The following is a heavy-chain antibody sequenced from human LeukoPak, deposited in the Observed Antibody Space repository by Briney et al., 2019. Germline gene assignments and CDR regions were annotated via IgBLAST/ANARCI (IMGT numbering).Heavy chain of an antibody. CDR1: GYTFTSYG. D-gene: IGHD3-16*01. Sequence: GASVKVSCKASGYTFTSYGISWVRQAPGQGLEWMGWISAYNGNTNYAQKLQGRVTMTTDTSTSTAYMELRSLRSDDTAVYYCARVSRGDDGADREVDYFDYWGQGTLVTVSS. CDR2: ISAYNGNT. V-gene: IGHV1-18*01. CDR3: ARVSRGDDGADREVDYFDY. J-gene: IGHJ4*02.